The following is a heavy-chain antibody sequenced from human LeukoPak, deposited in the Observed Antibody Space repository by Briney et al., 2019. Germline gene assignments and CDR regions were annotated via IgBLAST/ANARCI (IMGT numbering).Heavy chain of an antibody. V-gene: IGHV3-23*01. Sequence: GGSLRLSCAASGFTFTNYAMSWVRQAPGKGLEWVSAIGGSGGSTYYADSVKGRFTISRDNSKNTLYLQMNSLRAEDTAVYYCAKGSVCSGGSCYSGTFDYWGQGTLVTVSS. CDR2: IGGSGGST. J-gene: IGHJ4*02. CDR3: AKGSVCSGGSCYSGTFDY. D-gene: IGHD2-15*01. CDR1: GFTFTNYA.